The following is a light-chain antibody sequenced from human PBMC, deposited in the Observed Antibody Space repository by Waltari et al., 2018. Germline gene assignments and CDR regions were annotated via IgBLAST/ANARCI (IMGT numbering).Light chain of an antibody. J-gene: IGKJ1*01. CDR2: WAS. Sequence: DIVMTQSPDSLAVSLGERATIICKSSQSVLYSSNNKNYLAWYQQKPGQPPKLLIYWASTRESGVPDRFSGSGSGTDFTLTISSLQAEDVAVYYCQQYLSTPPTFGQGTKVEIK. CDR3: QQYLSTPPT. V-gene: IGKV4-1*01. CDR1: QSVLYSSNNKNY.